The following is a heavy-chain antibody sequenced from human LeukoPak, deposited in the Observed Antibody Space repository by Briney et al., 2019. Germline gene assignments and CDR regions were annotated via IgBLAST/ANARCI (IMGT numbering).Heavy chain of an antibody. Sequence: ASVKVSCTASGYTFTSYGISWVRQAPGQGLEWMGWISAYNGNTNYAQKLQGRVTMTTDTSTSTAYMELRSLRSDDTGVYYCARDPQQLVGATGGGFNFRGQGTLVTVSS. D-gene: IGHD1-26*01. V-gene: IGHV1-18*01. CDR1: GYTFTSYG. J-gene: IGHJ4*02. CDR3: ARDPQQLVGATGGGFNF. CDR2: ISAYNGNT.